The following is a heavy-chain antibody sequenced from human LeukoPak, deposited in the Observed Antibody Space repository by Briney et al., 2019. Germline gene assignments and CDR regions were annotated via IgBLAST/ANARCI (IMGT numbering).Heavy chain of an antibody. Sequence: GASVKVSCKVSGYTLTELSMHWVRQAPGKGLEWMGGFDPEDGETIYAQKFQGRVTMTEETSTDTAYMELSSLRSEDTAVYYCATGSPSSYPILRYFDWLLNWGQGTLVTVSS. V-gene: IGHV1-24*01. D-gene: IGHD3-9*01. CDR2: FDPEDGET. CDR1: GYTLTELS. CDR3: ATGSPSSYPILRYFDWLLN. J-gene: IGHJ4*02.